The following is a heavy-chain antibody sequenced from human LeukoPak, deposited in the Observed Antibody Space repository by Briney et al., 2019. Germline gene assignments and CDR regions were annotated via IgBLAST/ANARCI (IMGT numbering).Heavy chain of an antibody. CDR2: ISGSGVNT. CDR3: AKGPYYEVRYEYYQQ. CDR1: GFTSTFYA. V-gene: IGHV3-23*01. Sequence: GGPLRLSCADSGFTSTFYAMSWVREAPGKGLEWVSGISGSGVNTYYADSVKGRFTISRDNSKNTLYLQMNSLRAEDTAVYYCAKGPYYEVRYEYYQQWGQGTLVTVSS. D-gene: IGHD1-26*01. J-gene: IGHJ1*01.